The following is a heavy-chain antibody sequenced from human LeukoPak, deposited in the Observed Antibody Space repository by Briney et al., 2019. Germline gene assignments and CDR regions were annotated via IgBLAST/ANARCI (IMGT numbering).Heavy chain of an antibody. D-gene: IGHD2-2*01. CDR3: ARGIVVVPAGGWFDP. CDR2: INPNSGGT. V-gene: IGHV1-2*02. Sequence: ASVKASCKASGYTFTGYYMHWVRQAPGQGLEWMGWINPNSGGTNYAQKFQGGVTMTRDTSISTAYMELSRLRSDDTAVYYCARGIVVVPAGGWFDPWGQGTLVTVSS. CDR1: GYTFTGYY. J-gene: IGHJ5*02.